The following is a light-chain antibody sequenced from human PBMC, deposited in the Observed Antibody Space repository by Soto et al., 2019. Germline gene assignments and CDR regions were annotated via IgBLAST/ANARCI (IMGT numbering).Light chain of an antibody. V-gene: IGKV3-15*01. J-gene: IGKJ2*01. CDR2: DAS. CDR3: QQHYDRPLT. CDR1: QSVSSR. Sequence: EIAMTQSPATLSVSPGEGATLSCRASQSVSSRLAWYQQTPGQAPRLLIHDASAWANGIPARFRGSGSGAVFNLTMSSLHTEDFAVYYCQQHYDRPLTFGQGTKLEIK.